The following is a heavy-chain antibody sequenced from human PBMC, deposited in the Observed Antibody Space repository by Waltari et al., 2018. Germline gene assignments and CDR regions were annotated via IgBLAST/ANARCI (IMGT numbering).Heavy chain of an antibody. V-gene: IGHV3-23*01. D-gene: IGHD3-3*01. Sequence: EVQLLESGGGLVQPGGSLSCSCAASGFTFSTYAMTWVRQAPGKGLEWVSGISGSGSSTYYTDSVKGRFTISRDNSKNTLYLQMNSLRAEDTAVYYCAKDLITIFGVVIDYWGQGTLVTVSS. CDR1: GFTFSTYA. J-gene: IGHJ4*02. CDR3: AKDLITIFGVVIDY. CDR2: ISGSGSST.